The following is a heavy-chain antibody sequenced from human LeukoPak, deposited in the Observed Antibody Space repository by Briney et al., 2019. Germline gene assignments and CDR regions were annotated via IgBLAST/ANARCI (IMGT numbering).Heavy chain of an antibody. J-gene: IGHJ3*02. CDR3: CKDPNGDYIGAFDM. Sequence: PGGSLRRSSVASGLTFSTYAVTWVRQAPGRGLVWVASIVTTGGAFCADSVKGRFTVSRDSSKKTLFLQMNSLRAEDTALYYCCKDPNGDYIGAFDMWGPGTWVTVSS. CDR2: IVTTGGA. V-gene: IGHV3-23*01. CDR1: GLTFSTYA. D-gene: IGHD4-17*01.